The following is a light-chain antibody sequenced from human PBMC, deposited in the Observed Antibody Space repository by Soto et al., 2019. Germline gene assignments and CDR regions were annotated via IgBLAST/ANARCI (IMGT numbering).Light chain of an antibody. CDR3: QSYDRSLSTWI. CDR2: ANR. CDR1: KNDIGANYD. V-gene: IGLV1-40*01. J-gene: IGLJ1*01. Sequence: QSVLTQPPSASGSPGQSVTISCTGTKNDIGANYDVHWYQQLPGSAPRLLIYANRNRPAGVSDRFSGSKSDTSASLVISGLQADDEADYYCQSYDRSLSTWIFGTGTKVTVL.